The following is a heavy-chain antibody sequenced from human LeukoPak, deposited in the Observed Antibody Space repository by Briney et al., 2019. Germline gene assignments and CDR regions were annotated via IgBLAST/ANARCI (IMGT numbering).Heavy chain of an antibody. J-gene: IGHJ4*02. CDR2: IYPGDSDT. Sequence: GESLKISCKASGYSFTTHWIGWVRQMPGKGLEWMGIIYPGDSDTRYSPSFQGHVTISADKSMSTAYLQWSSLKASDTAMYYCARQQLARGLDYWGQGTLVTVSS. D-gene: IGHD6-13*01. CDR1: GYSFTTHW. V-gene: IGHV5-51*01. CDR3: ARQQLARGLDY.